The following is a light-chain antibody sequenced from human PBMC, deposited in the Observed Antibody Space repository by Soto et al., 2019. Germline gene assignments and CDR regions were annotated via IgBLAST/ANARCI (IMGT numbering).Light chain of an antibody. CDR2: ENN. CDR3: GTWDTSLSAVV. Sequence: QSVLTQPPSVSAAPGQKVTISCSGSSSNIENNYVSWYQQLPGTAHKLLIYENNKRPSGIPDRFSGSKSGSSATLGITGLQTGDEADYFCGTWDTSLSAVVFGGGTKLTVL. J-gene: IGLJ2*01. CDR1: SSNIENNY. V-gene: IGLV1-51*02.